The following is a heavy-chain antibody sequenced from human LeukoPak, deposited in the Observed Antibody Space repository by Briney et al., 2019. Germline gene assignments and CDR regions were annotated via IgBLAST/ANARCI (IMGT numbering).Heavy chain of an antibody. CDR2: INPNSGGT. CDR3: ARFRATTEPHFDY. Sequence: GASVKVSCKASGYTFTGYYMHWVRQAPGQGLEWMGWINPNSGGTNYAQKFQGRVTMTRDTSISTAYMELSRLRSDDTAVYYRARFRATTEPHFDYWGQGTLVTVSS. V-gene: IGHV1-2*02. D-gene: IGHD1-26*01. CDR1: GYTFTGYY. J-gene: IGHJ4*02.